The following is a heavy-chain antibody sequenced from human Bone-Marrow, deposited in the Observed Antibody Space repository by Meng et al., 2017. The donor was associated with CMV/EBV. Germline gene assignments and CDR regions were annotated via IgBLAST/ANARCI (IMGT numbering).Heavy chain of an antibody. Sequence: SETLSLTCAVYGGSFSGYYWSWIRQPPGKGLEWIGKINHSGSTNYNPSLKSRVTISVDTSKNQFPLKLSSVTAADTAVYYCARENYYDSSGYWDYWAQGTLVTVSS. D-gene: IGHD3-22*01. V-gene: IGHV4-34*01. CDR3: ARENYYDSSGYWDY. CDR1: GGSFSGYY. CDR2: INHSGST. J-gene: IGHJ4*02.